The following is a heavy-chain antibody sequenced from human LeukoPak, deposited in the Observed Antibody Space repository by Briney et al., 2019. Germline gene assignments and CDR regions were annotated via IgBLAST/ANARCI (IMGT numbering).Heavy chain of an antibody. J-gene: IGHJ5*02. V-gene: IGHV1-2*02. CDR1: GYTFTGYY. CDR2: INPNSGGT. D-gene: IGHD1-26*01. CDR3: ARGLGATSNHNWFDP. Sequence: ASVKVSCKASGYTFTGYYMHWVRQAPGQGLEWMGWINPNSGGTNYAQKFQGRVTMTRDTSISTAYMELSRLRSDDTAVYYCARGLGATSNHNWFDPWGQGTLVTVSS.